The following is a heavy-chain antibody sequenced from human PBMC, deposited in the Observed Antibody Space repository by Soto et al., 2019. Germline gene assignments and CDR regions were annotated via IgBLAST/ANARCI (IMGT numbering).Heavy chain of an antibody. CDR2: ITAIFGAA. V-gene: IGHV1-69*01. Sequence: QVQLVQSGAEVKKPGSSVKVSCKASGGTFSSYGISWVRQAPGQGLEWMGGITAIFGAANYAPKFQGRVTITADESTSTACMEMNSLRSEDSAVYDWARSEAVRSEAGTTVVGPNNWLDPWGQGTLVTVSS. J-gene: IGHJ5*02. CDR3: ARSEAVRSEAGTTVVGPNNWLDP. D-gene: IGHD1-7*01. CDR1: GGTFSSYG.